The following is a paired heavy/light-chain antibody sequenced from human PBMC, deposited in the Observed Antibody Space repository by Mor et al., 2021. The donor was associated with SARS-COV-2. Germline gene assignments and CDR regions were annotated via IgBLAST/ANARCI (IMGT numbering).Heavy chain of an antibody. Sequence: QVQLVESGGGLVKPGGSLRLSCAASGFTFSDYYMSWIRQAPGKGLEWVSYISSSGSTIYYADSVKGRFTISRDNAKNSLYLQMNSLRAEDTAVYYCARDVLHSSSWYFNYFDYWGQGTLVTVSS. D-gene: IGHD6-13*01. CDR1: GFTFSDYY. V-gene: IGHV3-11*01. CDR2: ISSSGSTI. CDR3: ARDVLHSSSWYFNYFDY. J-gene: IGHJ4*02.
Light chain of an antibody. CDR2: GAS. CDR1: QSVSSSY. V-gene: IGKV3-20*01. Sequence: EIVLTQSPGTLSLSPGERATLSCRASQSVSSSYLAWYQQKPGQAPRLLIYGASSRATGIPDRFSGSGSGTDFTLTISRLEPEDFAVYYCQQYGSSPRTFGQGTRLEIK. CDR3: QQYGSSPRT. J-gene: IGKJ5*01.